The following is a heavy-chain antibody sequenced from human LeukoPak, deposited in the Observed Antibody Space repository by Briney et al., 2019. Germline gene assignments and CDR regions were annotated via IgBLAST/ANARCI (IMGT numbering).Heavy chain of an antibody. CDR1: GFTFSSYS. CDR3: ARTESIAALIFDY. D-gene: IGHD6-6*01. CDR2: ISSSSSYI. J-gene: IGHJ4*02. Sequence: GGSLRLSCAASGFTFSSYSMNWVRQAPGKGLEWVSSISSSSSYIYYADSVKGRFTISRDNAKNSLYLQMNSLRAEDTAVYYCARTESIAALIFDYWGQATLVTVSS. V-gene: IGHV3-21*01.